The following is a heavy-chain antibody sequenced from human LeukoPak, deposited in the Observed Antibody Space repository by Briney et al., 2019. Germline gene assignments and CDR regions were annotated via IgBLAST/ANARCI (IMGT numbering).Heavy chain of an antibody. CDR3: ARAMIRGAYNWFDP. CDR1: GGSISSYS. J-gene: IGHJ5*02. CDR2: IYHSGNT. D-gene: IGHD3-10*01. Sequence: PSETLSLTCTVSGGSISSYSWSWIRQPPGKGLEWIGYIYHSGNTYYNPSLKSRVTISVDRSKNQFSLKLSSVTAADTAMYYCARAMIRGAYNWFDPWGQGSLVTVSS. V-gene: IGHV4-30-2*01.